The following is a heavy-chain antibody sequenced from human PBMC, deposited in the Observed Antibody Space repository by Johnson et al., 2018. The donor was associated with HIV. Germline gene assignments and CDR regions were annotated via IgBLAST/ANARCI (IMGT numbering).Heavy chain of an antibody. J-gene: IGHJ3*02. CDR3: AKTERRWLQFDAFDI. CDR1: GFTFSSYA. V-gene: IGHV3-30*04. Sequence: QVQLVESGGGVVQPGRSLRLSCAASGFTFSSYAMHWVRQAPGKGLEWVAIISYDGGTKYYADSVKGRFSISRDNSKNTLYLQMNSLRAEDTALYYCAKTERRWLQFDAFDIWGQGTMVTVSS. D-gene: IGHD5-24*01. CDR2: ISYDGGTK.